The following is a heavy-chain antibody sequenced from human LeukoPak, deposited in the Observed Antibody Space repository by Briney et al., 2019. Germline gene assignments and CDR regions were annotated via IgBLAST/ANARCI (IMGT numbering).Heavy chain of an antibody. V-gene: IGHV4-59*01. CDR3: ARVRGNYYGSGSYYTKPTDFDI. Sequence: SETLSLTCTVSGGSISSYYWSWIRQPPGKGPEWIGCIYYSGSTNYNPSLKSRVTISVDTSKNQFSLKLSSVTAADTAVYYCARVRGNYYGSGSYYTKPTDFDIWGQGTMVTVSS. CDR1: GGSISSYY. D-gene: IGHD3-10*01. CDR2: IYYSGST. J-gene: IGHJ3*02.